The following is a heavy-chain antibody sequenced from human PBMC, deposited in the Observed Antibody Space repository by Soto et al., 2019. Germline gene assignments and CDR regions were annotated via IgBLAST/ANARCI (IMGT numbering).Heavy chain of an antibody. CDR1: GYTFTSYA. V-gene: IGHV1-3*01. D-gene: IGHD2-15*01. CDR2: INAGNGNT. CDR3: ARDSPQGSPGGSYFDY. J-gene: IGHJ4*02. Sequence: ASVKVSCKASGYTFTSYAMHWVRQAPGQRLEWMGWINAGNGNTKYSQKFQGRVTITRDTSASTAYMELSSLRSEDTAVYYCARDSPQGSPGGSYFDYWGQGTLVTVSS.